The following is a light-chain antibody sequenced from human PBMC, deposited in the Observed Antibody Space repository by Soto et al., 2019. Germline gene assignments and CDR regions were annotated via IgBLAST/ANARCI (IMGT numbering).Light chain of an antibody. V-gene: IGKV1-39*01. CDR1: QSISDC. J-gene: IGKJ2*01. Sequence: DIQMTQSPSSLSASVEDRVSITCRASQSISDCLHWYQQKPGKAPKLLIYGASNLQSGVPSRFSGSGSGRDFTLTIRSLQPEDFATYCCQQNYRTPYTFGQGTKLEI. CDR2: GAS. CDR3: QQNYRTPYT.